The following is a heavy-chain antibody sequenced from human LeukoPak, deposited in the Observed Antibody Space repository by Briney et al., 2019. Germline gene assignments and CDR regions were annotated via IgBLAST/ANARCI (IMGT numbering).Heavy chain of an antibody. V-gene: IGHV1-18*01. D-gene: IGHD2-21*02. J-gene: IGHJ3*02. CDR1: GYTFLNYY. CDR3: ARGAYCGGDCSSSDSFDI. Sequence: ASVKVSCKAFGYTFLNYYVSWVRQAPGHGREWMGWISAYNGNTNYAQNLQGRVTMSTDTPTNTAYLELRTLTSDDTAVYYCARGAYCGGDCSSSDSFDIWGQGTMVSVSS. CDR2: ISAYNGNT.